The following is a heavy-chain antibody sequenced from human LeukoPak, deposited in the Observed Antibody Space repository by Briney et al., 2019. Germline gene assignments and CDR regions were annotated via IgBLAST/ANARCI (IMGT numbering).Heavy chain of an antibody. CDR2: ISGSGVTT. CDR1: GLTFSNYA. J-gene: IGHJ5*02. Sequence: GGSLRLSCAASGLTFSNYAMSWVRQAPGKGLEWVSAISGSGVTTYCADSVKGRFTISRDNSKNTLYLQMNSLRAEDTAVYYCAKGQQWLVDNWFDPWGQGTLVTVSS. D-gene: IGHD6-19*01. CDR3: AKGQQWLVDNWFDP. V-gene: IGHV3-23*01.